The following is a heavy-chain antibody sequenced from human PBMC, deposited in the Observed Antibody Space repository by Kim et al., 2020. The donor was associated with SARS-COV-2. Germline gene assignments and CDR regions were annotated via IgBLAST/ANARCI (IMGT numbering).Heavy chain of an antibody. Sequence: GGSLRRSCAASGFTFDDYAMHWVRQAPGKGLEWVSGISWNSGSIGYADSVKGRFTISRDNAKNSLYLQMNSLRAEDTALYYCAKGSSGWPGSLFDYWGQGTLVTFSS. J-gene: IGHJ4*02. CDR2: ISWNSGSI. V-gene: IGHV3-9*01. CDR3: AKGSSGWPGSLFDY. CDR1: GFTFDDYA. D-gene: IGHD6-19*01.